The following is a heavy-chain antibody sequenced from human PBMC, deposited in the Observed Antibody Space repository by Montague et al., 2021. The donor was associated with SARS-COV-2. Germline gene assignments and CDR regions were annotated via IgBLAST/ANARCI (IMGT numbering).Heavy chain of an antibody. V-gene: IGHV4-59*08. CDR3: ARQRNDDVLDY. D-gene: IGHD1-1*01. CDR1: GGSMTNYY. Sequence: SETLSLTCTVSGGSMTNYYWNWIRQPPGKGLEWHAFIYYRDSTSYNPSLMSRVTISVDTSKKQFSLKLSSVTAADTAVYYCARQRNDDVLDYWGQGTLVTVSS. CDR2: IYYRDST. J-gene: IGHJ4*02.